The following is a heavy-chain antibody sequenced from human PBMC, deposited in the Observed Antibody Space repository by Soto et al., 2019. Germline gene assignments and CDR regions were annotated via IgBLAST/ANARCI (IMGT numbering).Heavy chain of an antibody. CDR1: GFTFSSYS. V-gene: IGHV3-21*01. CDR3: ARVPQALTGSSDY. D-gene: IGHD3-9*01. J-gene: IGHJ4*02. CDR2: ISSSSSYI. Sequence: PGGSLRLSCAASGFTFSSYSMNWVRQAPGKGLEWVSSISSSSSYIYYADSVKGRFTISRDNAKNSLYLQMNSLRAEDTAVYYCARVPQALTGSSDYRGQRTLVTVSS.